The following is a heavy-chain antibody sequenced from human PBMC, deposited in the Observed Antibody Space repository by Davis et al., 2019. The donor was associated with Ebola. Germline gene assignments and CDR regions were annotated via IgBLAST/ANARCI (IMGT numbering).Heavy chain of an antibody. Sequence: PGGSLRLSCAASGFTLSSYGLHWVRQPPGKGLEWVAVIWYDGRNQYYADSVKGRFTISRDNSKNTLYLQMNSLRAEDTAVYYCARGGHIAAFYYYGMDVWGKGTTVTVSS. CDR1: GFTLSSYG. J-gene: IGHJ6*04. CDR2: IWYDGRNQ. D-gene: IGHD6-6*01. CDR3: ARGGHIAAFYYYGMDV. V-gene: IGHV3-33*01.